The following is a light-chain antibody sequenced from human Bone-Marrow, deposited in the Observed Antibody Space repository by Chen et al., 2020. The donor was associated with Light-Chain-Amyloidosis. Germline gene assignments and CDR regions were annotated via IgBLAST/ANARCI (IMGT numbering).Light chain of an antibody. J-gene: IGLJ1*01. V-gene: IGLV2-14*03. CDR1: NNDVGHYNY. Sequence: SALTQPASVSGSPGQSITISCTGTNNDVGHYNYFSWYQPHPGKAPKLIIYDGDNRPSGVSNRFSGSKCGNTASLTISGLQAGDEADYYCSSYTSTSTLYVFGTGTKVTVL. CDR2: DGD. CDR3: SSYTSTSTLYV.